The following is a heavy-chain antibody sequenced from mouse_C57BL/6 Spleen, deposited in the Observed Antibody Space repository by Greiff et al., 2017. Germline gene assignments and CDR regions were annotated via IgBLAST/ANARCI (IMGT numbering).Heavy chain of an antibody. CDR1: GYAFTNYL. D-gene: IGHD4-1*01. J-gene: IGHJ1*03. CDR3: ARWNWGDWCFDV. CDR2: INPGSGGT. Sequence: QVQLKESGAELVRPGASVKVSCKASGYAFTNYLMEWVKQRPGQGLEWIGGINPGSGGTAYNEKFKGKATLTADKSTSTAYMQLTSLTSEASAVYFCARWNWGDWCFDVWGTGTTVTVSA. V-gene: IGHV1-54*01.